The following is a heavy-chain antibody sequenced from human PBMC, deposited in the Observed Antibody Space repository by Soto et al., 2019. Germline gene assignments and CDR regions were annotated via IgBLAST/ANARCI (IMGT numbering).Heavy chain of an antibody. J-gene: IGHJ4*02. CDR3: AKYTHYSDRSADHPPYYYHF. D-gene: IGHD3-22*01. Sequence: GGSLRLSCKASGFIFSEYSMSLVRQAPGKGLEWVSSISGSSSHMYYADSLKGRFTISRDNAKNSLYLKMSGLRAEDAAVYFCAKYTHYSDRSADHPPYYYHFWGQGILVTVSS. CDR1: GFIFSEYS. V-gene: IGHV3-21*01. CDR2: ISGSSSHM.